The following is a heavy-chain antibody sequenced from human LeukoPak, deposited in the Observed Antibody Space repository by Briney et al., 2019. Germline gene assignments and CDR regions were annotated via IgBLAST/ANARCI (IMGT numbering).Heavy chain of an antibody. CDR2: IYYSGST. CDR3: AREYSYGSYYYYYYMDV. V-gene: IGHV4-39*07. CDR1: GGSISSSSYC. D-gene: IGHD5-18*01. J-gene: IGHJ6*03. Sequence: SETLSLTCTVSGGSISSSSYCWGWIRQPPGKGLEWIGSIYYSGSTYYNPSLKSRVTISVDTSKNQFSLKLSSVTAADTAVYYCAREYSYGSYYYYYYMDVWGKGTTVTVSS.